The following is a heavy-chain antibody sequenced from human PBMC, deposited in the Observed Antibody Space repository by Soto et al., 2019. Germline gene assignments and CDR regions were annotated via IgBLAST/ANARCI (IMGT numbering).Heavy chain of an antibody. CDR3: ARHGLGYCSGGSCYPDACDV. D-gene: IGHD2-15*01. V-gene: IGHV4-39*01. CDR1: GDSISRSSHY. Sequence: QLQLQESGPGVVKASETLSLTCTVSGDSISRSSHYWGWIRQPPGKGLEWIGSVYYSGTTYYNPSLRSRVSIVGETSKSQSSLGLNAVTAADAAVYYWARHGLGYCSGGSCYPDACDVWGQGTMVSVSS. CDR2: VYYSGTT. J-gene: IGHJ3*01.